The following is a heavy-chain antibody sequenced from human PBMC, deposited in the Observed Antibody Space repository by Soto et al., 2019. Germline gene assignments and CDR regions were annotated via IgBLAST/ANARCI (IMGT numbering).Heavy chain of an antibody. CDR3: ARQGFGPLHGRVDV. CDR2: VHHSWGS. CDR1: GGSISSYY. D-gene: IGHD3-10*01. J-gene: IGHJ6*02. Sequence: QVQLQESGPGLVKPSETLSLSCTVSGGSISSYYWSWFRQSPGKRMEWIGYVHHSWGSSYNPSLQSRVAISLDPSKSQFSLQVPSVTATDTAVYYCARQGFGPLHGRVDVWGQGTTVTVSS. V-gene: IGHV4-59*08.